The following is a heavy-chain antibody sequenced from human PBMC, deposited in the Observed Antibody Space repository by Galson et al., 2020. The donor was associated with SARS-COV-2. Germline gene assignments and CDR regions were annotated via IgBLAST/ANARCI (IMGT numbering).Heavy chain of an antibody. J-gene: IGHJ6*02. V-gene: IGHV3-33*01. CDR1: GFTFSSSG. Sequence: GGSMRLTCAASGFTFSSSGMPWDRQAPGKGLKRVAVIWYDGSNKYYADSVKGRFTISRDNSKNTLYLQMNSLRAEDTAVYYCARDRYYYDSSGYYYLYYYYYGMDVWGQGTTVTVSS. D-gene: IGHD3-22*01. CDR2: IWYDGSNK. CDR3: ARDRYYYDSSGYYYLYYYYYGMDV.